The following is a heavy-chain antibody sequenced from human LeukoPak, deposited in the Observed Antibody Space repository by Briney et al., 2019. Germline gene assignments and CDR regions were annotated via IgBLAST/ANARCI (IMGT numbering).Heavy chain of an antibody. V-gene: IGHV4-39*01. D-gene: IGHD3-3*01. CDR2: ISYSRSS. Sequence: ADTLSLTCTVSGRPISSSTYYWGWIRQPPAKGLEWNGSISYSRSSYYNPSLKSRVTISVDTSKNQFSLKVSSVTAADTAVYYCARLFYDFWSGHYYYYMDVWGKGTTVTVSS. CDR1: GRPISSSTYY. CDR3: ARLFYDFWSGHYYYYMDV. J-gene: IGHJ6*03.